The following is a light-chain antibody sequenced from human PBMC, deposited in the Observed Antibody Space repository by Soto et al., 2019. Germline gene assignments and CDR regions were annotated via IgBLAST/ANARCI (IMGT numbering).Light chain of an antibody. V-gene: IGKV1-39*01. J-gene: IGKJ2*01. CDR2: AAS. CDR3: QQSHITTLFT. CDR1: QNINSH. Sequence: DIQMTQSPSSLSASIGDRVTITCRASQNINSHLNWYQQKPGKAPKVLIYAASRLQSGVQLRFSGSGSGTEFTLTISSLEPEDFATYYCQQSHITTLFTFGKGTKLEIK.